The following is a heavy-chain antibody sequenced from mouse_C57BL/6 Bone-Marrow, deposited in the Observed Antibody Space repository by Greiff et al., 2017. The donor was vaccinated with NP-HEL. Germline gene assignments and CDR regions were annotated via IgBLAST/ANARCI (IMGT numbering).Heavy chain of an antibody. Sequence: DVKLVESGGGLVQPGGSLSLSCAASGFTFTDYYMSWVRQPPGKALEWLGFIRHKANGYTTEYSASVKARFTSSRVNSQSILYLQMDALGAEDSATYCCASSACCSSYSWFAYWGQGTLVTVSA. J-gene: IGHJ3*01. CDR2: IRHKANGYTT. CDR3: ASSACCSSYSWFAY. CDR1: GFTFTDYY. D-gene: IGHD1-1*01. V-gene: IGHV7-3*01.